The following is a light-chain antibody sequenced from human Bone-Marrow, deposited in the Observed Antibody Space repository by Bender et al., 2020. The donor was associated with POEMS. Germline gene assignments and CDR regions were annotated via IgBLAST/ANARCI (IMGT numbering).Light chain of an antibody. V-gene: IGLV1-47*01. J-gene: IGLJ3*02. CDR2: MNL. Sequence: QSVMTQPPSASGTPGQRVTISCSGSSSNIGSNYVFWYQHVPGTAPKLLMYMNLQRPSGVPDRFSGSKSGTSASLAISGLRAEDEADYYCQSYDNSLGGWVFGGGTKLTVL. CDR3: QSYDNSLGGWV. CDR1: SSNIGSNY.